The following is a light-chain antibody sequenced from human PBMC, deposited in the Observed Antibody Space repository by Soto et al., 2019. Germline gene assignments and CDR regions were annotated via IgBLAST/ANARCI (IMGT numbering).Light chain of an antibody. CDR3: QQYGSSPWT. CDR1: QSVSSN. Sequence: EIVMTQSPATLSVSPGERATLSCRASQSVSSNLAWYQHKPGQAPRLLIYGASTRATGIPARFSGSGSGTEFTLTISSLQSEDFPVYYCQQYGSSPWTFGQGTKVEIK. CDR2: GAS. V-gene: IGKV3-15*01. J-gene: IGKJ1*01.